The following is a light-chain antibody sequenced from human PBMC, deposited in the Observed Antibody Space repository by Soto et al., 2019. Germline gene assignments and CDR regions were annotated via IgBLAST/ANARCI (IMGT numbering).Light chain of an antibody. CDR3: SSYTSISTHV. Sequence: QSVLAQPASVSGSPGQSIAISCTGTSSDVGGYNYVCWYQQHPGKAPKLMIYDVNIRPSGVSDRFSGSKSGNTASLTISGLQAQDEDDYYCSSYTSISTHVFGTGTNVTVL. CDR2: DVN. V-gene: IGLV2-14*01. CDR1: SSDVGGYNY. J-gene: IGLJ1*01.